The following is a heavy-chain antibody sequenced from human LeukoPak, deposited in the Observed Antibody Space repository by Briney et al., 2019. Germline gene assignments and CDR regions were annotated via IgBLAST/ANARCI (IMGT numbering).Heavy chain of an antibody. CDR3: AKYSGYGNDAFDI. CDR1: GGSISSTNW. D-gene: IGHD5-12*01. CDR2: IYHSGST. Sequence: TSETLSLTCAVSGGSISSTNWWSWVRQPPGKGLEWIGEIYHSGSTNYNPSLKSRVTISVDKSKNQFSLKLSSVTAADTAVYYCAKYSGYGNDAFDIWGQGTMVTVSS. J-gene: IGHJ3*02. V-gene: IGHV4-4*02.